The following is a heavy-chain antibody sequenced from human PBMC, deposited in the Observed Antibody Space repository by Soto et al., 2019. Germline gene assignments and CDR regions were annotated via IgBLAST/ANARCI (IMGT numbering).Heavy chain of an antibody. D-gene: IGHD2-2*03. CDR2: IYYTGSP. V-gene: IGHV4-30-4*01. J-gene: IGHJ6*02. CDR3: ARVPRWILAMDV. CDR1: GGSISSGDYY. Sequence: PSETLSPTCTVSGGSISSGDYYWHWIRQSPGKGLEWIGYIYYTGSPYYNPSLKSRVTLSVDTSKNHFSLKVSSVTAADTAIYYGARVPRWILAMDVWGQGTTVTVSS.